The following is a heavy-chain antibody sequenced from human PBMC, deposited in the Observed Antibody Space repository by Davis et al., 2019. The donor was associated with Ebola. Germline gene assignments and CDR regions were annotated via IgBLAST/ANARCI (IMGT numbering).Heavy chain of an antibody. V-gene: IGHV5-51*01. J-gene: IGHJ6*02. CDR1: GYSFTSYW. CDR3: ARLGGDVDYYYYGMDV. D-gene: IGHD2-21*01. CDR2: IYPGDSDT. Sequence: PGGSLRLSCKGSGYSFTSYWIGWVRQMPGKGLEWMGIIYPGDSDTRYSPSFQGQVTISADKSISTAYLQWSSLKASDTAMYYCARLGGDVDYYYYGMDVWGQGTTVTVSS.